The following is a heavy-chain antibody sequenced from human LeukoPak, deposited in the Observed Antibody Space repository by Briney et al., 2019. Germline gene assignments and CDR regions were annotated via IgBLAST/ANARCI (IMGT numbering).Heavy chain of an antibody. V-gene: IGHV3-7*05. CDR3: ARDVEGGTFDI. Sequence: GGSLRLPCAASGFTFSRYSMNWVRQAPGRGLEWVANIDKSGGRNNYVDSVKGRFTISRDNAKNTLFLEMSSLRADDTAVYFCARDVEGGTFDIWGQGTTVTVSS. CDR1: GFTFSRYS. J-gene: IGHJ3*02. D-gene: IGHD3-16*01. CDR2: IDKSGGRN.